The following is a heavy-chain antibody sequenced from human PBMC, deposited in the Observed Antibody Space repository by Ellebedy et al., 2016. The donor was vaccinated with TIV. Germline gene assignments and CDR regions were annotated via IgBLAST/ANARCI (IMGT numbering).Heavy chain of an antibody. CDR2: ISYDGSNK. CDR1: GFTFSSYG. V-gene: IGHV3-30*03. Sequence: GESLKISXAASGFTFSSYGMHWVRQAPGKGLEWVAVISYDGSNKYYADSVKGRFTISRDNSKNTLYLQMNSLRAEDTAVYYCALGGAAAEYDYFDYWGQGTLVTVSS. J-gene: IGHJ4*02. D-gene: IGHD6-13*01. CDR3: ALGGAAAEYDYFDY.